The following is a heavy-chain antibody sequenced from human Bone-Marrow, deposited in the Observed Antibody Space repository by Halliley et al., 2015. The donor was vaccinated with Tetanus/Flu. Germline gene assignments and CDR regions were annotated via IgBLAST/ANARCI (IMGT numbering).Heavy chain of an antibody. CDR3: VRGAYGSGSYRDPNWFDP. Sequence: SLRLSCEASGFFFKSYTLHWVRQAPGKGLEWVSSISSTGSYIFYADSVKGRFTISRDNAQDLLYLQMNSLRPDDTAVYYCVRGAYGSGSYRDPNWFDPWGRGTLVTVSS. CDR1: GFFFKSYT. J-gene: IGHJ5*02. CDR2: ISSTGSYI. V-gene: IGHV3-21*01. D-gene: IGHD3-10*01.